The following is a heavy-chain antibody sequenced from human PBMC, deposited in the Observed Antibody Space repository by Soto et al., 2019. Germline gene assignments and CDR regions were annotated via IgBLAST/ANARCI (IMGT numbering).Heavy chain of an antibody. Sequence: ASVKVYCKASGGTFSRYAISWVRQAPGQGLEWMGGIIPIFGTANYAQKFQGRVTITADESTSTAYMELSSLRSEDTAVYYCARDSLQSSHYYGMDVWGQGTTVTVSS. CDR3: ARDSLQSSHYYGMDV. J-gene: IGHJ6*02. D-gene: IGHD1-1*01. CDR2: IIPIFGTA. V-gene: IGHV1-69*13. CDR1: GGTFSRYA.